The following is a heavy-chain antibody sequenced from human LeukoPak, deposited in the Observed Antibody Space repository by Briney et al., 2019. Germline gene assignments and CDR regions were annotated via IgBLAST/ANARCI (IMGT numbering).Heavy chain of an antibody. J-gene: IGHJ5*02. Sequence: PSETLSLTCTVSGGSISSYYWSWIRQPPGKGLGWIGYIYYSGSTNYNPSLKSRVTISVDTSKNQFSLKLGSVTAADTAVYFCARGPYTNTNYFDPWGQGTQVTVTS. CDR2: IYYSGST. D-gene: IGHD2-2*02. CDR3: ARGPYTNTNYFDP. CDR1: GGSISSYY. V-gene: IGHV4-59*08.